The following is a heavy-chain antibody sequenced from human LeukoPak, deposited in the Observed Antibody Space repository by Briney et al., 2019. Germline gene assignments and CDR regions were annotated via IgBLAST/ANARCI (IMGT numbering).Heavy chain of an antibody. J-gene: IGHJ4*02. Sequence: GESLKISCKGSGYSFTSYWIGWVRQMPGEGLEWMGIIYPGDSDTRYSPSFQGQVTISADKSISTAYLQWSSLKASDTAMYYCARHWSDYDILTGYYLPGYWGQGTLVTVSS. CDR3: ARHWSDYDILTGYYLPGY. D-gene: IGHD3-9*01. CDR2: IYPGDSDT. V-gene: IGHV5-51*01. CDR1: GYSFTSYW.